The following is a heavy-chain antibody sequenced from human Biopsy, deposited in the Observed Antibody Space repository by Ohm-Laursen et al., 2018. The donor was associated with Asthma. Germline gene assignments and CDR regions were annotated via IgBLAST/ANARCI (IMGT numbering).Heavy chain of an antibody. CDR2: ISGSGGST. V-gene: IGHV3-23*01. J-gene: IGHJ4*02. CDR1: GFTFSSYA. D-gene: IGHD2-8*01. Sequence: SLRLSCAASGFTFSSYAMSWGRQAPGKGLEWVSAISGSGGSTYYADSVKGRFTISRDNSKNTLYLQMNSLRAEDTAVYYCAKVHRVYAMVGYFDYWGQGTLVTVSS. CDR3: AKVHRVYAMVGYFDY.